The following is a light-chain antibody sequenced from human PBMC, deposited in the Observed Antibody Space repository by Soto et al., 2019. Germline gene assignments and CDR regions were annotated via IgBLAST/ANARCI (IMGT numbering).Light chain of an antibody. V-gene: IGKV1-13*02. Sequence: AIQLTQSPSSLSASVGDRVTITCRASQGISRALAWYQQKPGKTTNLLIYDASTLESGVPSRFSGSQSGTDFTLAISSLQPEDFATYYCQHFSTYPFTFGPGTKVDI. CDR2: DAS. J-gene: IGKJ3*01. CDR3: QHFSTYPFT. CDR1: QGISRA.